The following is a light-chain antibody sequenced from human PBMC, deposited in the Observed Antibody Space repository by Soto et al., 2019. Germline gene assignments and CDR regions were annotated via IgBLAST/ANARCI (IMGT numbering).Light chain of an antibody. Sequence: DIPMTQSPFSLTASLGDRVTITCRASQSISDYLNWYQQKPGKGPKLLIFAASSLQVGVPSRFSGSGSGTDFTLTISSLQPXDFATYXXXXSHSAPFTFGPGTTVDIK. J-gene: IGKJ3*01. CDR3: XXSHSAPFT. CDR2: AAS. CDR1: QSISDY. V-gene: IGKV1-39*01.